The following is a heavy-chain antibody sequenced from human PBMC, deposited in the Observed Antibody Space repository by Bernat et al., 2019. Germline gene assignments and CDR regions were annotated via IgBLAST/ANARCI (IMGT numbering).Heavy chain of an antibody. CDR1: GFTFSSYG. J-gene: IGHJ3*02. Sequence: QVQLVESGGGVVQPGRSLRLSCAASGFTFSSYGMHWVRQAPGKGLEWVAVISYDGSNKYYADSVKGRFTISRDNSKNTLYLQMNSLRAVDTAVYYCAKSWGYYDEEAFDIWGQGTMVTVSS. CDR3: AKSWGYYDEEAFDI. D-gene: IGHD3-22*01. CDR2: ISYDGSNK. V-gene: IGHV3-30*18.